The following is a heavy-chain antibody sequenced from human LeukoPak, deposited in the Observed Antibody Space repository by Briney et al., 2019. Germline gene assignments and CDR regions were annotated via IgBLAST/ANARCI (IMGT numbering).Heavy chain of an antibody. V-gene: IGHV5-51*01. CDR2: IYPGDSDV. CDR1: EYSFTNYW. Sequence: GESLKISCKGSEYSFTNYWIGWVRQRPGKGLEWIGIIYPGDSDVKYSPSFKGQVTISADKSISTAYLQWSSLKASDTAMYYCARRRYYYDSSGYSPCFDYWGQGTLVTVSS. J-gene: IGHJ4*02. CDR3: ARRRYYYDSSGYSPCFDY. D-gene: IGHD3-22*01.